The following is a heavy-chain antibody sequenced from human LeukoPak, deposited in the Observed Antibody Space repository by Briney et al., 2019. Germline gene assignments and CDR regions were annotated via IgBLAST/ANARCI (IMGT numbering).Heavy chain of an antibody. J-gene: IGHJ3*02. CDR2: INHSGST. CDR3: ARGKRSIYYYVSGSYNFDI. D-gene: IGHD3-10*01. V-gene: IGHV4-34*01. CDR1: GGSFSGYY. Sequence: SETLSLTCAVYGGSFSGYYWSWIRQPPGKGLEWIGEINHSGSTNYNPSLKSRVTISVDTSKNQFSLKLSSVTAADTAVYYCARGKRSIYYYVSGSYNFDIGGKGKMVTVSS.